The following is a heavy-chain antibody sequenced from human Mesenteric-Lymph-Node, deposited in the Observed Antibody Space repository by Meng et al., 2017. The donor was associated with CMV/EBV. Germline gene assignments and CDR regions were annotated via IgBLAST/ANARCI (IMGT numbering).Heavy chain of an antibody. CDR2: IIPIFGTA. J-gene: IGHJ4*02. CDR1: FSIYA. V-gene: IGHV1-69*05. D-gene: IGHD2-21*01. Sequence: FSIYAVRLVRQAPGQGLEWMGVIIPIFGTANYAQKFQGRVTITTDESTSTAYMELSSLRSEDTAVYYCAIPSGGGYCGGDCYSFDYWGQGTLVTVSS. CDR3: AIPSGGGYCGGDCYSFDY.